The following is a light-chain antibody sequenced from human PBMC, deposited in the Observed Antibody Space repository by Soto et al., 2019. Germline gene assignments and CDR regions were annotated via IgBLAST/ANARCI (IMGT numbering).Light chain of an antibody. CDR1: QTVSTNY. V-gene: IGKV3-20*01. CDR3: QLYGASPKT. CDR2: DAS. J-gene: IGKJ1*01. Sequence: EIVLTQSPGTLSLSPGERATLSCRASQTVSTNYLAWYQQKPGQAPRLLIFDASTRATGIPDRFTGSGSGTDFTLTISRLEAEDFAVYYCQLYGASPKTFGQGTKVEIK.